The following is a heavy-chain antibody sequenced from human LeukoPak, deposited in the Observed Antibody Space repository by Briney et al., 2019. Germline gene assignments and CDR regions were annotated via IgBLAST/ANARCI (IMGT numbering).Heavy chain of an antibody. CDR2: IYYSGST. CDR1: GGSISSYY. J-gene: IGHJ4*02. D-gene: IGHD2-15*01. V-gene: IGHV4-59*12. CDR3: ARGRVSGYCSGGSCAPRFDY. Sequence: SETLSLTCTVSGGSISSYYWSWIRQPPGKGLEWIGYIYYSGSTNYNPSLKSRVTISVDTSKNQFSLKLSSVTAADTAVYYCARGRVSGYCSGGSCAPRFDYWGQGTLVTVSS.